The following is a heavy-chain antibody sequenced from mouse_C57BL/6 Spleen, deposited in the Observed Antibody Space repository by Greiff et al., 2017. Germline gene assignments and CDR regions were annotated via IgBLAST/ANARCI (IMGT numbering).Heavy chain of an antibody. CDR1: GYSITSGYY. Sequence: ESGPGLVKPSQSLSLTCSVTGYSITSGYYWNWIRQFPGNKLEWMGYISYDGSNNYNPSLKNRISITRDTSKNQFFLKLNSVTTEDTATYYCARGEATEYFDYWGQGTTLTVSS. CDR2: ISYDGSN. CDR3: ARGEATEYFDY. D-gene: IGHD3-2*02. V-gene: IGHV3-6*01. J-gene: IGHJ2*01.